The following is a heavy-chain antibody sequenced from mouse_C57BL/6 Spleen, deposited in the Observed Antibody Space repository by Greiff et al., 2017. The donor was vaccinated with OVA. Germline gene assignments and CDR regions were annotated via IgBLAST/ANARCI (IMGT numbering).Heavy chain of an antibody. CDR3: ARLYGNYGDY. CDR2: LAPNSGGT. CDR1: GYTFTSYW. Sequence: QVQLQQPGAELVKPGASVKLSCKASGYTFTSYWMHWVKQRPGRGLEWIGRLAPNSGGTKYNEKFKSKATLTVDKPSSTAYMQLSSLASEDSAVYYGARLYGNYGDYWGQGTTLTVSS. V-gene: IGHV1-72*01. J-gene: IGHJ2*01. D-gene: IGHD2-10*02.